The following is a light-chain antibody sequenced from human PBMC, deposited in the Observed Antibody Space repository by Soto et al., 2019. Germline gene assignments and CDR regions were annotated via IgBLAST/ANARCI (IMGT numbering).Light chain of an antibody. CDR2: DAS. Sequence: EIVLTQSPATLSLSPGERTTLSCSASQSVSSYLAWYQQKPGRAPRLLIYDASNRATGIPARFSGSGSGTDFTLTISSLEPEDFAVYYCQQRSNWPITFGQGTRLEIK. J-gene: IGKJ5*01. CDR3: QQRSNWPIT. V-gene: IGKV3-11*01. CDR1: QSVSSY.